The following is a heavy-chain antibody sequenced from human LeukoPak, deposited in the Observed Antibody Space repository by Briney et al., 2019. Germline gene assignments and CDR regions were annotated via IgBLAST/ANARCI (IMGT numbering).Heavy chain of an antibody. CDR2: ISHTGDI. J-gene: IGHJ4*02. CDR1: GFTFSSFE. V-gene: IGHV3-48*03. Sequence: GGSLRLSCAASGFTFSSFEMNWVRQAPGRGLEWISHISHTGDIKYADSVKGRFTISRDNAKNSLYLQMNSLRAEDTAVYYCARGRFLEWLLRWGQGTLVTVSS. D-gene: IGHD3-3*01. CDR3: ARGRFLEWLLR.